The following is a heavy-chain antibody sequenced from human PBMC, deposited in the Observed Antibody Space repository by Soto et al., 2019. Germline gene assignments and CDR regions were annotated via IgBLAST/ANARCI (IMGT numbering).Heavy chain of an antibody. J-gene: IGHJ6*02. CDR3: TSSSGYYYVYYYGMDV. CDR2: IWYDGGTT. Sequence: GGSLRLSCAASGFTFRNHAMHWVRQAPGKGLEWVGLIWYDGGTTDYAAPVKGRFTISRDDSKNTLYLQMNSLKTEDTAVYYCTSSSGYYYVYYYGMDVWGQGTTVTVSS. CDR1: GFTFRNHA. D-gene: IGHD3-22*01. V-gene: IGHV3-15*07.